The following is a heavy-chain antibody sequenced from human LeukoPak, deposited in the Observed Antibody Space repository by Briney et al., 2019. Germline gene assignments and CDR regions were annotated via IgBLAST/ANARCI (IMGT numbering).Heavy chain of an antibody. J-gene: IGHJ3*02. D-gene: IGHD5-12*01. CDR2: INPSGGST. V-gene: IGHV1-46*01. Sequence: ASVKVSCKASGYTFTSYYMHWVRQAPGQGLEWMGIINPSGGSTSYAQKFQGRVTMTRDTSASTVYMELSSLRSEDTAVYYCARGGYSGYDDNNAFDIWGQGTMVTVSS. CDR3: ARGGYSGYDDNNAFDI. CDR1: GYTFTSYY.